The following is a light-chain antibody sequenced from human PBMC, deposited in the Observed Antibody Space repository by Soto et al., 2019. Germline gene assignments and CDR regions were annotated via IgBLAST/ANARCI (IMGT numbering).Light chain of an antibody. J-gene: IGKJ4*01. CDR1: HSVSSR. CDR3: QHSTNSPLT. V-gene: IGKV3-15*01. Sequence: EIVMTQSPATLSVSPGERATLSCRASHSVSSRLAWYQQKPGQAPRLLIYGASTRATGLPARFSGSGSGTEFTLTISSLQSEDFAVYYCQHSTNSPLTFGGGTKV. CDR2: GAS.